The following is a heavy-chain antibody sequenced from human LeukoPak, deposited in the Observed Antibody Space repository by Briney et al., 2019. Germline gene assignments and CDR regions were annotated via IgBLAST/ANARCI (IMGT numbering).Heavy chain of an antibody. J-gene: IGHJ6*02. CDR1: GFTFSSYA. CDR3: ANGDSYYYYGMDA. CDR2: ISGSGGST. D-gene: IGHD7-27*01. V-gene: IGHV3-23*01. Sequence: GGSLRLSCAASGFTFSSYAMSWVRQAPGKGLEWVSAISGSGGSTYYADSVKGRFTISRDNSKNTLYLQMNSLRAEDTAVYYCANGDSYYYYGMDAWGQGTTVTVSS.